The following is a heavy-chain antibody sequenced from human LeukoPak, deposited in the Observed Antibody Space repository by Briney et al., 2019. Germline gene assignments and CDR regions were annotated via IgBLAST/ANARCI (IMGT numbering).Heavy chain of an antibody. V-gene: IGHV3-23*01. J-gene: IGHJ6*04. D-gene: IGHD3-10*02. Sequence: GGSLRLSCEASGFTFGSYEMTWVRQAPGKGLEWVSAISGSGGSTYYADSVKGRFTISRDNAKNSLYLQMNSLRAEDTAVYYCAELGITMIGGVWGKGTTVTISS. CDR1: GFTFGSYE. CDR2: ISGSGGST. CDR3: AELGITMIGGV.